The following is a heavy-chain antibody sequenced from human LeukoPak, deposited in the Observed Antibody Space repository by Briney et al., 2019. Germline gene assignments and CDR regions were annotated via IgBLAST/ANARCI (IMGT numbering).Heavy chain of an antibody. Sequence: GESLKISCKGSGYSFTNYWITWVRQMPGKGLEWMGKIDPSDSYTNYSPSFQGHVTISADKSISTAYLQWSSLKASDTAMYYCARRTGFLFGTDVWGQGTPVTVSS. CDR1: GYSFTNYW. V-gene: IGHV5-10-1*01. CDR2: IDPSDSYT. CDR3: ARRTGFLFGTDV. D-gene: IGHD6-19*01. J-gene: IGHJ6*02.